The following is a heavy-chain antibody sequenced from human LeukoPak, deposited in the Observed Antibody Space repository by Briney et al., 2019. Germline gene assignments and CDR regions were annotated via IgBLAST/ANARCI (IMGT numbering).Heavy chain of an antibody. J-gene: IGHJ4*02. D-gene: IGHD4-23*01. CDR3: ARDSVVTPFDY. CDR2: INSDGSST. Sequence: PGGSLRLSCAASGFTFSSYWMHWVRQAPGKGLVWVSRINSDGSSTSYADSVKGRFTISRDNAKNTLYLQMNSLRAEDTAVYHCARDSVVTPFDYWGQGTLVTVSS. CDR1: GFTFSSYW. V-gene: IGHV3-74*01.